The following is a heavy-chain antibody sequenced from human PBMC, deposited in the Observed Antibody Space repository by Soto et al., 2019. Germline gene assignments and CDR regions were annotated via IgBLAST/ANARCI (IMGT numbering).Heavy chain of an antibody. J-gene: IGHJ5*02. D-gene: IGHD2-15*01. CDR3: ARGYCSGGSCYETGWFDP. Sequence: PSETLSLTCTVSGGSISSYYWSWIRQPPGKGLEWIGYIYYSGSTNYNPSLKSRVTISVDTSKNQFSLKLSSVTAADTAVYYCARGYCSGGSCYETGWFDPWGQGTLVTVPS. CDR2: IYYSGST. V-gene: IGHV4-59*01. CDR1: GGSISSYY.